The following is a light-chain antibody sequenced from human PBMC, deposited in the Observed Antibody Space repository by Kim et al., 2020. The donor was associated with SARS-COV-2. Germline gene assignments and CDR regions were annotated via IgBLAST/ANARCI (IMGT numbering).Light chain of an antibody. Sequence: DIQLTQSPSSLSASVGDRVTITCRASQSVSSYLNWYQQKPGKAPKVLIYAASSLQSGVPSRFSGSGSGTDFTLTISSLQPEDYATYYCQQSYSTPSRTFGGGTKVDIK. V-gene: IGKV1-39*01. CDR2: AAS. J-gene: IGKJ4*02. CDR1: QSVSSY. CDR3: QQSYSTPSRT.